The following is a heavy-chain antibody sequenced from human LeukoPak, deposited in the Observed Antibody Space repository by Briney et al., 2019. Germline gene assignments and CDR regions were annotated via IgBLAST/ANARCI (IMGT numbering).Heavy chain of an antibody. CDR1: GGSFSGYY. CDR3: ASAEDGRFDY. V-gene: IGHV4-34*01. D-gene: IGHD4-17*01. Sequence: SETLSLTCAVYGGSFSGYYWSWIRQPPGKGLEWIGEINHSGSTNYDPSPKSRVTISVDTSKNQFSLKLSSVTAADTAVYYCASAEDGRFDYWGQGTLVTVSS. CDR2: INHSGST. J-gene: IGHJ4*02.